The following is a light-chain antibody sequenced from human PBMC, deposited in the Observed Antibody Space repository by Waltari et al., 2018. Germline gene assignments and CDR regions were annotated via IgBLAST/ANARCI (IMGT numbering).Light chain of an antibody. Sequence: QSVLTQPPSVSAAPGQKVTISRSGRSSNIWTYYVTWYYQLPGAAPKLLMYGKNARPSGIPDRFSASKSGTSATLGITGLQIGDEADYYCATWDNNLKDVVFGGGTKLTVL. V-gene: IGLV1-51*01. CDR2: GKN. CDR3: ATWDNNLKDVV. J-gene: IGLJ2*01. CDR1: SSNIWTYY.